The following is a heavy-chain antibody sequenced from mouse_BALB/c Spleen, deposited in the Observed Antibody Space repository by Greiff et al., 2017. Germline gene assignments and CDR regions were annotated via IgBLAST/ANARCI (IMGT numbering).Heavy chain of an antibody. CDR3: ARVGEDSSGYVWFAY. CDR1: GFTFSSYA. Sequence: EVQLVESGGGLVKPGGSLKLSCAASGFTFSSYAMSWVRQSPEKRLEWVAEISSGGSYTYYPDTVTGRFTISRDNAKNTLYLEMSSLRSEDTAMYYCARVGEDSSGYVWFAYWGQGTLVTVSA. J-gene: IGHJ3*01. V-gene: IGHV5-9-4*01. CDR2: ISSGGSYT. D-gene: IGHD3-2*01.